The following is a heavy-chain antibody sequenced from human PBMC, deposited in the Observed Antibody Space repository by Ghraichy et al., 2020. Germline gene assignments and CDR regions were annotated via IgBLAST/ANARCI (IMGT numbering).Heavy chain of an antibody. CDR3: ARHCTTVTYEDAFDI. CDR2: IYYSGST. J-gene: IGHJ3*02. V-gene: IGHV4-39*01. D-gene: IGHD4-17*01. CDR1: GGSISSSSYY. Sequence: SQTLSLTCTVSGGSISSSSYYWGWIRQPPGKGLEWIGSIYYSGSTYYNPSLKSRVTISVDTSKNQFSLKLSSVTAADTAVYYCARHCTTVTYEDAFDIWGQGTMVTVSS.